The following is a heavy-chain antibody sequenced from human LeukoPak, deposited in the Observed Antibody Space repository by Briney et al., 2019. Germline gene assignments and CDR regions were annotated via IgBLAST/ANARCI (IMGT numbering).Heavy chain of an antibody. CDR2: INHSGST. V-gene: IGHV4-34*01. J-gene: IGHJ3*02. Sequence: SETLSLTCAVYGGSFSGYYCSWIRQPPGKGLEWIGEINHSGSTYYNPSLKSRVTISVDTSKNQFSLKLSSVTAADTAVYYCARTANKRYFDWLLDAFDIWGQGTMVTVSS. CDR3: ARTANKRYFDWLLDAFDI. CDR1: GGSFSGYY. D-gene: IGHD3-9*01.